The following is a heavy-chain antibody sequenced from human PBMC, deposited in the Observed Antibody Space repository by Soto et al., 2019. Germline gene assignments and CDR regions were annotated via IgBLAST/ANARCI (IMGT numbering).Heavy chain of an antibody. CDR3: ARAWVVVTAPDY. CDR1: GYTFTSYA. CDR2: INAGNGNT. V-gene: IGHV1-3*05. D-gene: IGHD2-21*02. Sequence: QVQLVQSGAEEKKPGASVKVSCKASGYTFTSYAMHWVRQAPGQRLEWMGWINAGNGNTKYSQKFQGRVTITRDTSATTAYMELSSLRSADTAVYYSARAWVVVTAPDYWGQGTLVTVSS. J-gene: IGHJ4*02.